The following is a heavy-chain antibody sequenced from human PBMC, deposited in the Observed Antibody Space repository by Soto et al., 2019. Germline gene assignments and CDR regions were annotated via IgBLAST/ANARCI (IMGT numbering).Heavy chain of an antibody. Sequence: AGGSLRLSCEDPGFTFSRYSMNWVRQAPGKGLEWGANIKEDGSQKYYVDSAKGRFTISRDNAKNSLDLQMGSLRAEDTAVYYCARVVRDYSYGPVDYWGQGTQVTVS. CDR1: GFTFSRYS. J-gene: IGHJ4*02. CDR2: IKEDGSQK. V-gene: IGHV3-7*03. D-gene: IGHD3-10*01. CDR3: ARVVRDYSYGPVDY.